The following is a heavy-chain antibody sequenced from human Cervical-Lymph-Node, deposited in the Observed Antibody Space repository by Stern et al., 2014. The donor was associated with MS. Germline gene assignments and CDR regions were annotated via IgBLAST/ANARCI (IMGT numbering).Heavy chain of an antibody. CDR2: FDPEDGEI. CDR3: VTSVRDPALAYWYFDL. D-gene: IGHD5-18*01. V-gene: IGHV1-24*01. J-gene: IGHJ2*01. CDR1: GYSLTELA. Sequence: QVQLEQSGPEVKKPGASVNVSCKISGYSLTELAMHWVRKAPGHGLEWMGGFDPEDGEISDSQKVHGRVSMTEDISTDTAYMELSGLTSEDPAVYYCVTSVRDPALAYWYFDLWGRGTLVTVSS.